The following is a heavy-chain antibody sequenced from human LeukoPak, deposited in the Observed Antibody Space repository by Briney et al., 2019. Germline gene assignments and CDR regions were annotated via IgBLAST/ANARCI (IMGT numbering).Heavy chain of an antibody. CDR3: ARSSSWYAFDY. CDR1: GFTFDDYA. D-gene: IGHD6-13*01. CDR2: ISWNSGSI. J-gene: IGHJ4*02. V-gene: IGHV3-9*01. Sequence: GGSLRLSCAASGFTFDDYAMHWVRQAPGKGLEWVSGISWNSGSIGYADSVKGRFTISRDNAKNSLYLQMSSLRAEDTALYYCARSSSWYAFDYWGQGTLVTVSS.